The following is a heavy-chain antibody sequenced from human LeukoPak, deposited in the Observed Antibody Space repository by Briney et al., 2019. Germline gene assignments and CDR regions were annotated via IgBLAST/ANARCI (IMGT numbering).Heavy chain of an antibody. D-gene: IGHD6-13*01. CDR2: ISYDGSNK. Sequence: PGGSLRLSCAASGFTFSSYGMHWVRQAPGKGLEWVAVISYDGSNKYYADSVKGRFTISRDNSKNTLYLQMNSLRAEDTAVYYCAKSASNSWEGPFDYWGQGTLVTVSS. CDR3: AKSASNSWEGPFDY. V-gene: IGHV3-30*18. J-gene: IGHJ4*02. CDR1: GFTFSSYG.